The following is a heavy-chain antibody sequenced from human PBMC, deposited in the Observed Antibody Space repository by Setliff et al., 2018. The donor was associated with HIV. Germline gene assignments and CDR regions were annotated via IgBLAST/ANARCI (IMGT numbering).Heavy chain of an antibody. CDR3: ARVXGGRYFDY. D-gene: IGHD2-15*01. V-gene: IGHV3-7*03. Sequence: GGSLRLSCAASGFTFSVYWMSGVRQAPGKGLEWVANIKQDGSEKYYVDSVKGRFTISRDNAKNSLYLQMNSLRAEDTAVYYCARVXGGRYFDYWGQGTLVTVSS. CDR1: GFTFSVYW. J-gene: IGHJ4*02. CDR2: IKQDGSEK.